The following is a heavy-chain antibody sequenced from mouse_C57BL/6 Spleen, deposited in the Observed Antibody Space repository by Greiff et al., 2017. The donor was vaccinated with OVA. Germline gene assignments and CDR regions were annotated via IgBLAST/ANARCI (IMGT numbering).Heavy chain of an antibody. J-gene: IGHJ4*01. V-gene: IGHV5-12*01. CDR2: ISNGGGST. CDR1: GFTFSDYY. CDR3: ARRDYGYYYAMDY. D-gene: IGHD1-1*01. Sequence: EVKLVESGGGLVQPGGSLKLSCAASGFTFSDYYMYWVRQTPEKRLEWVAYISNGGGSTYYPDTVKGRFTISRDNAKNTLYLQMSRLKSEDTAMYYCARRDYGYYYAMDYWGQGTSVTVSS.